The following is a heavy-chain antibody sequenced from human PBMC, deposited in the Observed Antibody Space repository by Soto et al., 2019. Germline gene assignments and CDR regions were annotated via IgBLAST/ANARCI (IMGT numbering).Heavy chain of an antibody. CDR1: GFTFSRYR. D-gene: IGHD2-15*01. Sequence: HGESLKISCKGSGFTFSRYRIGWVRQMAGKGLEWIGVIHPGDSDIRYSPSFRGQVTMSADNSMSTAYVQWSSLRASDTAVYFCARFAAEDGGGYPYYSFGLDVWGQGTTVTVSS. V-gene: IGHV5-51*01. CDR3: ARFAAEDGGGYPYYSFGLDV. CDR2: IHPGDSDI. J-gene: IGHJ6*02.